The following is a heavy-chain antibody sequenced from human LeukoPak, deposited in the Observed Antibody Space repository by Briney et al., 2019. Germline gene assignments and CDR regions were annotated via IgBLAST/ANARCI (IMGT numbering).Heavy chain of an antibody. CDR1: GFTFDDYA. CDR2: ISWNSGSI. V-gene: IGHV3-9*01. D-gene: IGHD5-24*01. J-gene: IGHJ4*02. Sequence: GGSLRLSCAASGFTFDDYAMHWVRQAPGKGLEWVSGISWNSGSIGYADSVKGRFTISRDNSKNTLYLQMNSLRAEDTAVYYCAKDMAPTRYYWGQGTLVTVSA. CDR3: AKDMAPTRYY.